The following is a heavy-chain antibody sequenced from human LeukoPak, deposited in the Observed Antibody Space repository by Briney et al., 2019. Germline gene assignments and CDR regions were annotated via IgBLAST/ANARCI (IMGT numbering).Heavy chain of an antibody. J-gene: IGHJ4*02. CDR1: GFTFSSYA. CDR3: AKDPTMIVVVIPDY. V-gene: IGHV3-23*01. Sequence: GGSLRLSCAASGFTFSSYAMSWVRQAPGKGLEWVSAISGSGGSTYYADSVKGRLTISRDNSKNTLYLQMNSLRAEDTAVYYCAKDPTMIVVVIPDYWGQGTLVTVSS. D-gene: IGHD3-22*01. CDR2: ISGSGGST.